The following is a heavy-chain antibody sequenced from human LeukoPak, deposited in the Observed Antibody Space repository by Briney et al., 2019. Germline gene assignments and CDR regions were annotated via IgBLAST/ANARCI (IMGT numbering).Heavy chain of an antibody. CDR1: GYSIRSGYY. V-gene: IGHV4-38-2*02. CDR3: ARLRAAAGPYYFDY. J-gene: IGHJ4*02. D-gene: IGHD6-13*01. Sequence: SETLSLTCTVSGYSIRSGYYWGWIRQPPGKGLEWIGSIYHSGSTYYNPSLKSRVTMSVDTSKNQFSLKLSSVTAADTAVYYCARLRAAAGPYYFDYWGQGTLATVSS. CDR2: IYHSGST.